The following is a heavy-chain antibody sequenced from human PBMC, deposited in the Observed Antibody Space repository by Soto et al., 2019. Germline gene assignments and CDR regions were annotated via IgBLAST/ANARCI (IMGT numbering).Heavy chain of an antibody. J-gene: IGHJ3*02. Sequence: EVQLVESGGGLVQPGRSLRLSCAASGFTFSSYAMSWVRQAPGKGLEWVSAISGSGGSTYYADSVKGRFTISRDNSKNTLYLQMNSLRAEDTAVYYCAKDLLRFLEWLNDFDIWGQGTMVTVSS. CDR1: GFTFSSYA. V-gene: IGHV3-23*04. CDR2: ISGSGGST. CDR3: AKDLLRFLEWLNDFDI. D-gene: IGHD3-3*01.